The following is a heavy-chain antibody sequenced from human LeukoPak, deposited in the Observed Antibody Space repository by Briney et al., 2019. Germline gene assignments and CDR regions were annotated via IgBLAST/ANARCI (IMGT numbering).Heavy chain of an antibody. D-gene: IGHD4-11*01. CDR2: FDPEDGER. V-gene: IGHV1-24*01. CDR3: ATGSTSMTVDYIHY. CDR1: GYSLTGLS. Sequence: ASVKVSCKVSGYSLTGLSIHWLRQAPGKGPEWMGRFDPEDGERIYAQNLQGRVTMTEDTSTDTAYMELSSLRSEDTAVYYCATGSTSMTVDYIHYWGQGTLVTVSS. J-gene: IGHJ4*02.